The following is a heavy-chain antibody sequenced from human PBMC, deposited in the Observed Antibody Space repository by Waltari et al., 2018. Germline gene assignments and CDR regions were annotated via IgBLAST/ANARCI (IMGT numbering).Heavy chain of an antibody. CDR1: GFTFGDYA. D-gene: IGHD4-17*01. Sequence: EVQLVESGGGLVQPGRSLRLSCTASGFTFGDYAMSWFRQAPGKVLEWVGFIRSKAYGGTTEYDASVKGRFTISRDDSKSIAYLQMNSLKTEDTAVYYCTPRGGDYVGYYYYGMDVWGQGTTVTVSS. CDR2: IRSKAYGGTT. CDR3: TPRGGDYVGYYYYGMDV. J-gene: IGHJ6*02. V-gene: IGHV3-49*03.